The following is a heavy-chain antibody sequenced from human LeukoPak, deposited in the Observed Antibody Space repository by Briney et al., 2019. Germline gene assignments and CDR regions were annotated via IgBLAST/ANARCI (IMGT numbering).Heavy chain of an antibody. Sequence: ASVRVSCKASGYTFTNYGISWIRQAPGQGLEWMGWISAYHGSTNYAQKLLGRVTMTRDTSTNTAYMDLTSLSPDDTAVYYCARAVTIFVNHASGSGAYHYYMDVWGKGTTVTISS. CDR1: GYTFTNYG. J-gene: IGHJ6*03. V-gene: IGHV1-18*01. CDR2: ISAYHGST. CDR3: ARAVTIFVNHASGSGAYHYYMDV. D-gene: IGHD3-10*01.